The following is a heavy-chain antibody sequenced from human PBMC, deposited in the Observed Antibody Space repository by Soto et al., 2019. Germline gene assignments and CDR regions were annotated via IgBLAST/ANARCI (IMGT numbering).Heavy chain of an antibody. V-gene: IGHV1-3*01. Sequence: QVPLVQSGAEVKKPGASVKVSCKASGYTFTSYAMHWVRQAPGQRLEWMGWINAGNGNTKYSQKFQGRVTITRDTSASTAYMELSSLRSEDTAVYYCARDRRAGTTKETQFDPWGQGTLVTVSS. CDR3: ARDRRAGTTKETQFDP. CDR2: INAGNGNT. J-gene: IGHJ5*02. CDR1: GYTFTSYA. D-gene: IGHD1-7*01.